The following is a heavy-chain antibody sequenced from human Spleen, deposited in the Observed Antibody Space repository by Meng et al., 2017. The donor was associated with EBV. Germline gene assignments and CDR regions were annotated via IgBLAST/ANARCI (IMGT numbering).Heavy chain of an antibody. CDR3: ARLVYVDTTMVTAIDY. CDR1: GGSVSSGSYY. Sequence: QLQRPGPGLWKPSETLSLTCTVSGGSVSSGSYYWSWIRQPPGKGLEWIGYMHYTGITHYNPALKSRVTISVDTSKNQFSLKLSSVTAADTAVYYCARLVYVDTTMVTAIDYWGQGTLVTVSS. V-gene: IGHV4-61*01. CDR2: MHYTGIT. J-gene: IGHJ4*02. D-gene: IGHD5-18*01.